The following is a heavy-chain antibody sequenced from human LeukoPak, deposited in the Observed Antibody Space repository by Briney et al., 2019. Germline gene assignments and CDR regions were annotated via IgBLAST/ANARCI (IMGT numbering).Heavy chain of an antibody. V-gene: IGHV3-30*04. CDR1: GFTFSSYA. J-gene: IGHJ4*02. Sequence: GGSLRLSCAASGFTFSSYAMHWVRQAPGKGLEWVAAISYDGSNKYSADSVKGRFTISRDNSKNTLYLQMNSLRAEDTAVYYCAKFEWLSNFDYWGQGTLVTVSS. D-gene: IGHD3-9*01. CDR3: AKFEWLSNFDY. CDR2: ISYDGSNK.